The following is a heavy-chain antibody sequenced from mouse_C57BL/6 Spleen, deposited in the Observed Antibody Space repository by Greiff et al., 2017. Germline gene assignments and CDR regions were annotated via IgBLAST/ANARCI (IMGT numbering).Heavy chain of an antibody. V-gene: IGHV1-69*01. CDR2: IDPSDSYT. D-gene: IGHD4-1*01. Sequence: VQLQQSGAELVMPGASVKLSCKASGYTFTSYWMHWVKQRPGQGLEWIGEIDPSDSYTNYNQKFKGKSTLTVDKSSSTAYMQLSSLTSEDSAVYYCARVGGYFDYWGQGTTLTVSS. CDR1: GYTFTSYW. J-gene: IGHJ2*01. CDR3: ARVGGYFDY.